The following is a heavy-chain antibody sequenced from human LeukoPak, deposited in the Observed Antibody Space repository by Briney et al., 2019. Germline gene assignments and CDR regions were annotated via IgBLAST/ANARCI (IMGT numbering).Heavy chain of an antibody. CDR2: INSDGSST. V-gene: IGHV3-74*01. J-gene: IGHJ3*02. D-gene: IGHD3-22*01. Sequence: GGSQRLSCAASGFTFSSYWMYWVRQAPGKGLVWVSRINSDGSSTRYADSVKGRFTISRDNAKNTLYLQMNSLRAEDTAVYYCARDRYDSSGYYYEGDAFDIWGQGTMVTVSS. CDR1: GFTFSSYW. CDR3: ARDRYDSSGYYYEGDAFDI.